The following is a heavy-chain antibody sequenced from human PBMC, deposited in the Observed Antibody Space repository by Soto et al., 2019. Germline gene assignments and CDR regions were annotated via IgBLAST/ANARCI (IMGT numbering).Heavy chain of an antibody. Sequence: QVHLVQSGAEVKKPGASVKVSCKGSGYAFTTYGITWVRQAPGQGLEWMGWISAHNGNTNYAQKLQGRVTVTRDTSTSTAYMEMRILRSDDTAVYYCARGRYGDYWGQGALVTVSS. J-gene: IGHJ4*02. CDR2: ISAHNGNT. V-gene: IGHV1-18*01. CDR1: GYAFTTYG. CDR3: ARGRYGDY. D-gene: IGHD1-1*01.